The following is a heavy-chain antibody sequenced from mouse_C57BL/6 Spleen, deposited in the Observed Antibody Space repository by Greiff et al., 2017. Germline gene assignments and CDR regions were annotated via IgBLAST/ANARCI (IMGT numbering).Heavy chain of an antibody. D-gene: IGHD2-4*01. CDR3: ARRGDYQYFDV. CDR2: IYPGSGNT. V-gene: IGHV1-76*01. Sequence: VQLQQSGAELVRPGASVKLSCKASGYTFTDYYINWVKQRPGQGLEWIARIYPGSGNTYYNEKFKGKATLTADKSSSTAYMQLSSLTSVDSAVYFCARRGDYQYFDVWGTGTTVTVSS. CDR1: GYTFTDYY. J-gene: IGHJ1*03.